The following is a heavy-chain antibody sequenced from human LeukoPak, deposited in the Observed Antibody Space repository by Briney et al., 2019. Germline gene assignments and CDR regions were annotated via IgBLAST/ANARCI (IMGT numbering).Heavy chain of an antibody. CDR3: TRERIYCMCSSCTNRRFNY. CDR1: ILTFRDHY. D-gene: IGHD2-15*01. J-gene: IGHJ4*02. Sequence: PGGSLRLSCAASILTFRDHYMAWARQAPGKGLEWVARSRNKANRYTTEYAASVKGRFTISRDDSKNSLYLQMNSLKTEATAVYYCTRERIYCMCSSCTNRRFNYWGQGTLVTVSS. V-gene: IGHV3-72*01. CDR2: SRNKANRYTT.